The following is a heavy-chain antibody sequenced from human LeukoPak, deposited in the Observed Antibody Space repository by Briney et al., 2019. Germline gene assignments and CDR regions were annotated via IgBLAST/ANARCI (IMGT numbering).Heavy chain of an antibody. CDR1: GFTFSNAW. J-gene: IGHJ1*01. CDR3: AKLDQQTYYYDSSGYYYVYFQH. V-gene: IGHV3-23*01. Sequence: TGGSLRLSCAASGFTFSNAWMSWVRQAPGKGLEWVSTISGASGATYYADSVKGRFTISRDNSKNTLYLQMNSLRAEDTAVYYCAKLDQQTYYYDSSGYYYVYFQHWGQGTLVTVSS. D-gene: IGHD3-22*01. CDR2: ISGASGAT.